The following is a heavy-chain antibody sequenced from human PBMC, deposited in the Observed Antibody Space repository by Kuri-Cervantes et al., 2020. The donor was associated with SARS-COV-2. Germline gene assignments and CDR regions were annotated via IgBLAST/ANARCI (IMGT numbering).Heavy chain of an antibody. CDR2: IYYSGCT. V-gene: IGHV4-39*01. Sequence: ESLKISCTVSGGSISSSSYYWGWIRQPPGKGLEWIGSIYYSGCTYYNPSLKSRVTISVDTSKNQFSLKLSSVTAADTAVYYCATSGYYDFWSGYYFDYWGQGTLVTVSS. CDR1: GGSISSSSYY. CDR3: ATSGYYDFWSGYYFDY. J-gene: IGHJ4*02. D-gene: IGHD3-3*01.